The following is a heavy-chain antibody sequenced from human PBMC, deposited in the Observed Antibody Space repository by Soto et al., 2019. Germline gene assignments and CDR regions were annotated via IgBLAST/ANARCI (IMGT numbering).Heavy chain of an antibody. D-gene: IGHD3-10*01. CDR3: ARDRNYGSGDLSYYSDY. CDR2: IYYRGST. V-gene: IGHV4-61*01. CDR1: GGSVSRGSYY. Sequence: SETLSLTCTVSGGSVSRGSYYWSWIRQPPGKGLEWIGYIYYRGSTNYNPSLKSRATISVDTSKNQISLKLNSVTAADTAVYYCARDRNYGSGDLSYYSDYWGQGTLVTVSS. J-gene: IGHJ4*02.